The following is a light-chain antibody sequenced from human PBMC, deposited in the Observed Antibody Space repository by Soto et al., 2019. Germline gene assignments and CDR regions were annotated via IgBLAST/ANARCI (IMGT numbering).Light chain of an antibody. CDR2: DVS. V-gene: IGLV2-14*03. CDR3: SSYASGSTHVL. Sequence: QSALAQPASVSGSPGQSITISCTGTSSDGGYFDYVSWYQQHPGKAPKLMTFDVSDRSSGVSDRFSGSKSGNTASLTISGLQDEDEADYFCSSYASGSTHVLFGGGTKLTVL. CDR1: SSDGGYFDY. J-gene: IGLJ3*02.